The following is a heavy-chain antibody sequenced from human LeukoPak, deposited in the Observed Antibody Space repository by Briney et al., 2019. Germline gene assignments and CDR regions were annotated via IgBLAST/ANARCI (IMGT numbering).Heavy chain of an antibody. CDR2: IIPIFGTA. D-gene: IGHD2-2*01. Sequence: SVKVSCKASGGTFSSYAISWVRQAPGQGLEWMGGIIPIFGTANYAQKFQGRVTITTDESTSTAYMELSSLRSEDTAVYYCARDRCSSTSCYLDDYWGQGTLVTVSS. CDR1: GGTFSSYA. J-gene: IGHJ4*02. V-gene: IGHV1-69*05. CDR3: ARDRCSSTSCYLDDY.